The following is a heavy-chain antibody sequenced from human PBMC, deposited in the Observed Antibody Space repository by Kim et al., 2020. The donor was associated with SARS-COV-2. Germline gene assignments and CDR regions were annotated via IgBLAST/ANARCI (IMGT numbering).Heavy chain of an antibody. CDR2: IYYSGST. V-gene: IGHV4-31*03. D-gene: IGHD3-3*01. CDR1: GGSISSGGYY. Sequence: SETLSLTCTVSGGSISSGGYYWSWIRQHPGKGLEWIGYIYYSGSTYYNPSLKSRVTISVDTSKNQFSLKLSSVTAADTAVYYCARAQGRTIFGVVIIVNAFDIRGQGTMVTVSS. J-gene: IGHJ3*02. CDR3: ARAQGRTIFGVVIIVNAFDI.